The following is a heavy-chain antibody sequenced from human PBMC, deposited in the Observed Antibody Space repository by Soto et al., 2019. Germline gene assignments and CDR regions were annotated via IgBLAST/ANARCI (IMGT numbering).Heavy chain of an antibody. CDR1: GGTFSSYA. D-gene: IGHD3-22*01. CDR3: ARPVRGYYDSSGSYRFGD. J-gene: IGHJ4*02. Sequence: SVKVSCKASGGTFSSYAISWVRQAPGQGLEWMGGIIPIFGTANYAQKFQGRVTITADESTSTAYMELSSLRYEDTAVYYCARPVRGYYDSSGSYRFGDWGEGTMVTV. CDR2: IIPIFGTA. V-gene: IGHV1-69*13.